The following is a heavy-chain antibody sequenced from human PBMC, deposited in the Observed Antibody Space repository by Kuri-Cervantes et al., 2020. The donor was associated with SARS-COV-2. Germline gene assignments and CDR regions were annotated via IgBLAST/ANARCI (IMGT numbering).Heavy chain of an antibody. Sequence: SQTLSLTCAVYGGSFSGYYWGWIRQPPGKGLEWIGSIYYSGSTYYNPSLKSRVTISVDTSKNQFSLKLSSVTAADTAVYYCARLHRAQIWFDPWGQGTLVTVSS. J-gene: IGHJ5*02. CDR3: ARLHRAQIWFDP. CDR1: GGSFSGYY. V-gene: IGHV4-39*01. CDR2: IYYSGST.